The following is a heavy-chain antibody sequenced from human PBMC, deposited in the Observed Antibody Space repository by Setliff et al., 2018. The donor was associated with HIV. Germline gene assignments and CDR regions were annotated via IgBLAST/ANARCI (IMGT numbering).Heavy chain of an antibody. CDR3: ARQGQLGSE. D-gene: IGHD1-1*01. V-gene: IGHV4-39*01. Sequence: PSETLSLTCAVSGASISSTSYYWGWVRQPPGKGLEWIGSIYYSGSTYYNPSLKSRLTISVDTSRNQFSLKLSSLTAADTAVYYCARQGQLGSEWGRGTLVTVSS. J-gene: IGHJ4*02. CDR1: GASISSTSYY. CDR2: IYYSGST.